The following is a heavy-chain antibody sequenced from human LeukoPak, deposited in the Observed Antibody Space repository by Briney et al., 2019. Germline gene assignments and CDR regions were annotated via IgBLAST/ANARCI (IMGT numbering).Heavy chain of an antibody. D-gene: IGHD4-11*01. Sequence: PGGSLRLSCAASGFTFSNYGMSWVRQAPGKGLEWVANIKHDGSEKYYADSVTGRFTISRDNGKNSLYVQLNSLTVEDTAVYYCATYSSINAREFQHWGQGTLVTVSS. CDR2: IKHDGSEK. J-gene: IGHJ1*01. V-gene: IGHV3-7*01. CDR1: GFTFSNYG. CDR3: ATYSSINAREFQH.